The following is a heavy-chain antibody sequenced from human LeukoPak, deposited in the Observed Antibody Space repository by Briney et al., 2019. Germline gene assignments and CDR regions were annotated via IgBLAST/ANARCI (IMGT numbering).Heavy chain of an antibody. CDR1: GFTFSRFL. CDR3: ATKMGDY. Sequence: GGSLRLSCAASGFTFSRFLMSWVRQAPGKGLEWVANIKEDGSEKYFVDSVKGRFTISRDNAKNSLHLQMNSLRAEDTAVYYCATKMGDYWGQGTRVTVSS. CDR2: IKEDGSEK. J-gene: IGHJ4*02. D-gene: IGHD2-8*01. V-gene: IGHV3-7*01.